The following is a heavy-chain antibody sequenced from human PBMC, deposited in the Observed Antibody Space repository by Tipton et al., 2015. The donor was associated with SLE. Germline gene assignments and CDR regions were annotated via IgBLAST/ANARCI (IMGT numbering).Heavy chain of an antibody. J-gene: IGHJ3*02. D-gene: IGHD6-13*01. CDR3: ARGGSSSRSDDAFDI. CDR1: GGSISSYY. CDR2: FYNSGST. Sequence: LRLSCTVSGGSISSYYWSWVRQPPGKGLEWIGYFYNSGSTNYIPSLKSRVTISVDTSKNQFSLKLSSVTAADTAVYFCARGGSSSRSDDAFDIWGQGTMVTVSS. V-gene: IGHV4-59*01.